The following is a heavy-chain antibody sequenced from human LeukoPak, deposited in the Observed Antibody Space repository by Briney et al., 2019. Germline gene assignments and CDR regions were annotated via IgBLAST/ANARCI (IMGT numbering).Heavy chain of an antibody. CDR3: AKEVQVKRRKDGFDI. V-gene: IGHV3-30*18. Sequence: GGSLRLSCAASGFTFSSYGMHWVRQAPGKGLEWVAVISYDGSNKYYADSVKGRFTISRDNSKNTLYLQMNSLRAEDTAVYYCAKEVQVKRRKDGFDIWGQGTMVTVSS. J-gene: IGHJ3*02. D-gene: IGHD1-1*01. CDR1: GFTFSSYG. CDR2: ISYDGSNK.